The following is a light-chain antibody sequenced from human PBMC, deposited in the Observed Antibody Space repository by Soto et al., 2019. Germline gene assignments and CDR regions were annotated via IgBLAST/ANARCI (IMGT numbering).Light chain of an antibody. J-gene: IGLJ2*01. CDR2: DVS. CDR3: CSSAGSYAVEV. Sequence: QSALTQPRSVSGSPGQSVTISCTGTSGDVGGYNSVSWYQHHPGKAPKLMIYDVSKRPSGVPDRFSGSKSGNTASLTISGLQSEDEADYYCCSSAGSYAVEVFGGGTQLTVL. V-gene: IGLV2-11*01. CDR1: SGDVGGYNS.